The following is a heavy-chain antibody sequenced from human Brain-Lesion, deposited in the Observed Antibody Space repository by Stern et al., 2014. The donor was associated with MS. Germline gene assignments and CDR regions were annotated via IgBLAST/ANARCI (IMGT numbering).Heavy chain of an antibody. J-gene: IGHJ4*02. Sequence: AQLVESGAEVKKPGASVKVSCKASGYTFTGYYMHWVRQAPGQGLEWMGWINPKSGGTNYAQKFPGRVTMTRVTSHNTAYMELSRLRSDDTAVYYCATYYYDSTGYNDFWGQGTLVTVSS. CDR2: INPKSGGT. D-gene: IGHD3-22*01. V-gene: IGHV1-2*02. CDR1: GYTFTGYY. CDR3: ATYYYDSTGYNDF.